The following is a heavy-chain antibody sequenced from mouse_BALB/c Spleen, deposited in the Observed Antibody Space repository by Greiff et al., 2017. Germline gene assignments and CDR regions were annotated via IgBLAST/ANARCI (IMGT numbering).Heavy chain of an antibody. D-gene: IGHD1-3*01. CDR3: AREIKQVFDY. V-gene: IGHV3-6*02. J-gene: IGHJ2*01. CDR2: ISYDGSN. Sequence: ESGPGLVKPSQSLSLTCSVTGYSITSGYYWNWIRQFPGNKLEWMGYISYDGSNNYNPSLKNRISITRDTSKNQFFLKLNSVTTEDTATYYCAREIKQVFDYWGQGTTLTVSS. CDR1: GYSITSGYY.